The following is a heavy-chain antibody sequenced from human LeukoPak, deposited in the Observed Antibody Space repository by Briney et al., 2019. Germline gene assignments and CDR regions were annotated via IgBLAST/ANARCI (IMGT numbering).Heavy chain of an antibody. J-gene: IGHJ6*02. CDR1: GFTFGDHA. D-gene: IGHD5-18*01. Sequence: PGGSLRLSCTASGFTFGDHAMSWVRQAPGKGLEWVGFTRSKAYGGTTEYAASVKGRFIISRDDSKSIAYLQMNSLKTEDTAVYYCTRGPIQVWLYYGMDVWGQGTTVIVSS. V-gene: IGHV3-49*04. CDR2: TRSKAYGGTT. CDR3: TRGPIQVWLYYGMDV.